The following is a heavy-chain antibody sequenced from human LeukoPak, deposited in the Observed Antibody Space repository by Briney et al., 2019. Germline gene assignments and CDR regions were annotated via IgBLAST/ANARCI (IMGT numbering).Heavy chain of an antibody. D-gene: IGHD3-22*01. CDR2: IYYRGST. J-gene: IGHJ4*02. CDR3: ARLSGYSSGHYYSDY. Sequence: KSSETLSHTCTVSGGSISSDYWSWIRQPPGKGLEWIGYIYYRGSTNYNPSLKSRVTISVDTSKNQFSLKLSSVTAADTAVYYCARLSGYSSGHYYSDYWGQGTLVTVSS. V-gene: IGHV4-59*01. CDR1: GGSISSDY.